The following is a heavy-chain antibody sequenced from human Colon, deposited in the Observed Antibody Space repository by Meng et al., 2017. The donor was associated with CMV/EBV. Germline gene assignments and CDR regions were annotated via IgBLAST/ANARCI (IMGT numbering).Heavy chain of an antibody. J-gene: IGHJ4*02. CDR1: GCTVSTNL. V-gene: IGHV3-74*01. CDR3: APRDY. Sequence: GSLGGRVQPGVSLMLLCAASGCTVSTNLLAWVRQGSAKGLVGVPRTNINRRTTHYADSLKGQFTIYRDNAKNRLYLQMNLLGAVYTAVDYCAPRDYWGQGTLVTVSS. CDR2: TNINRRTT.